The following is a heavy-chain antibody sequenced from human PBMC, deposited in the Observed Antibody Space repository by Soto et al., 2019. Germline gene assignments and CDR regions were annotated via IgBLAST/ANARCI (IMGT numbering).Heavy chain of an antibody. Sequence: EVQLVESGGGLVQPGGSLRLSCAASGFTVSSNYMSWVRQAPGKGLEWVSVIYSGGSTYYADSVKGRFTISRHNSKNTLYLQMNSLRAEDTAVYYCARDPDGSAAGYFDLWGRGTLVTVSS. CDR3: ARDPDGSAAGYFDL. J-gene: IGHJ2*01. CDR2: IYSGGST. V-gene: IGHV3-53*04. CDR1: GFTVSSNY. D-gene: IGHD6-25*01.